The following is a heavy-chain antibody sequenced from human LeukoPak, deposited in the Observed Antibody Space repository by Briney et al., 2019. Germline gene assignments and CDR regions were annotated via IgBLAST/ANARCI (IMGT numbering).Heavy chain of an antibody. D-gene: IGHD3-9*01. CDR2: IYSDNT. V-gene: IGHV3-53*01. J-gene: IGHJ4*02. CDR1: GFTVSSNS. Sequence: PGGSLRLSCTVSGFTVSSNSMSWVRQAPGKGLEWVSFIYSDNTHYSDSVKGRFTISRDNSKNTLYLQMNSLRAEDTAVYYCARGADSGYSSDNWGQGTLVSVSS. CDR3: ARGADSGYSSDN.